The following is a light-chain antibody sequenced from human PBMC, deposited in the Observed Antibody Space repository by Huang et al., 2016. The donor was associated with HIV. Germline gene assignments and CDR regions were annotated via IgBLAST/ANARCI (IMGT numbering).Light chain of an antibody. CDR3: QEYGSS. CDR1: RSVNRSY. J-gene: IGKJ1*01. Sequence: EIVLTQSPGTLSLSPGESATLSCRASRSVNRSYLAWYQQKPGQAPRLLIYGTSSRATGIPDRFSGSGSGTDFTLTIRRLEPEDFAVYYCQEYGSSFGQGTQVEIK. V-gene: IGKV3-20*01. CDR2: GTS.